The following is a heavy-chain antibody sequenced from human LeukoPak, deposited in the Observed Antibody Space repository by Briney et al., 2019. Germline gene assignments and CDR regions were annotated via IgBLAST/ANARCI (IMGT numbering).Heavy chain of an antibody. CDR2: ISYDGSNK. CDR3: ARDPEGRFGEFTYYYYGMDV. V-gene: IGHV3-30-3*01. D-gene: IGHD3-10*01. CDR1: GFTFSSYA. Sequence: GGSLRLSCAASGFTFSSYAMHWVRQAPGKGLEWVAVISYDGSNKYYADSVKGRFTISRDNSKNTLYLQMNSLRAEDTAVYYCARDPEGRFGEFTYYYYGMDVWGQGTTVTVSS. J-gene: IGHJ6*02.